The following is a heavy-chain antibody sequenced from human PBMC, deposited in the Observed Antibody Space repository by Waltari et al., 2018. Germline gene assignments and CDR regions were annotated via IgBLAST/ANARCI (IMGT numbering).Heavy chain of an antibody. V-gene: IGHV3-74*01. Sequence: EVQLVESGGGLVQPGGSLRLSCVASGFIFSTSWMDWVRQAPGKGLVWVSRINSDGSSTTYADSVKGRFTISRDNAKNTLYLHMSSLRAEDTAVYYCVRENIAAAGLESWGQGTLVTVSS. CDR2: INSDGSST. D-gene: IGHD6-13*01. CDR1: GFIFSTSW. J-gene: IGHJ4*02. CDR3: VRENIAAAGLES.